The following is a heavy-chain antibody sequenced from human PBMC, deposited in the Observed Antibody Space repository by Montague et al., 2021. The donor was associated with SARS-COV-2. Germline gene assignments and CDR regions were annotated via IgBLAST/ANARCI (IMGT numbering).Heavy chain of an antibody. J-gene: IGHJ4*02. V-gene: IGHV4-61*02. CDR1: GGSISSGSYY. D-gene: IGHD5-12*01. CDR2: IYTSGTT. Sequence: TLSLTCTDSGGSISSGSYYWSWIRQPAGKGLEWIGRIYTSGTTDYSFSLKSRVTISVDTSKNQFSLKLTSVTAADTAVYYCARAHSGSWAHLDNWGQGGLVTVSS. CDR3: ARAHSGSWAHLDN.